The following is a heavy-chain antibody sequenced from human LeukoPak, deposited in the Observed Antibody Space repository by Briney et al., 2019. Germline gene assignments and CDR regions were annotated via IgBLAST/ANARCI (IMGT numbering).Heavy chain of an antibody. Sequence: GASVKVSCKASGYTFTSYDINWVRQATGQGLEWMGWMNPNSGNTGYAQKFQGRVTMTRNTSISTAYMELSSLRSEDTAVYYCARDRSVTYRYYYYMDVWGKGTTVTVSS. CDR1: GYTFTSYD. V-gene: IGHV1-8*01. J-gene: IGHJ6*03. CDR3: ARDRSVTYRYYYYMDV. D-gene: IGHD1-14*01. CDR2: MNPNSGNT.